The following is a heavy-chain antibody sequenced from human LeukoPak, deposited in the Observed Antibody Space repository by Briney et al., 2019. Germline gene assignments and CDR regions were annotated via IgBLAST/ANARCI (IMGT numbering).Heavy chain of an antibody. CDR2: ITSGSRYI. CDR1: GFTFTNYN. Sequence: GGSLRLSCAASGFTFTNYNMNWVRQAPGKGLEWVSSITSGSRYIYYGDSVKGRFTISRDNAKNSLSLQMNSLRAEDTAVYYCARGPYTDYWGQGTLVTVSS. D-gene: IGHD4-11*01. V-gene: IGHV3-21*01. J-gene: IGHJ4*02. CDR3: ARGPYTDY.